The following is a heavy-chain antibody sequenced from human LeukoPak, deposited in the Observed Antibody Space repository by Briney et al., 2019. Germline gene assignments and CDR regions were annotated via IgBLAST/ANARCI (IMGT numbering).Heavy chain of an antibody. CDR3: ARSAPYYYDSSDNDY. D-gene: IGHD3-22*01. V-gene: IGHV3-23*01. CDR2: ISGSGGST. CDR1: GFTFSSYG. J-gene: IGHJ4*02. Sequence: GGTLRLSCAASGFTFSSYGMSWVRQAPGKGLEWVSAISGSGGSTYYADSVKGRFTISRDNAKNSLYLQMNSLRAEDTAVYYCARSAPYYYDSSDNDYWGQGTLVTVSS.